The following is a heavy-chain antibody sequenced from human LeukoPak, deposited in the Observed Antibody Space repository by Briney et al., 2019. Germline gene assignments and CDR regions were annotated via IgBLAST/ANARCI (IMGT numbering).Heavy chain of an antibody. CDR3: ARVGYCSGGSCLDY. D-gene: IGHD2-15*01. Sequence: SETLSLTCTVSGGSISSYYWSWIRQPPGKGLEWIGYIYYSGNTNYNPSLKSRVTISVDTSKNQFSLKLSSVTAADTAVYYCARVGYCSGGSCLDYWGQGTLVTVSS. J-gene: IGHJ4*02. V-gene: IGHV4-59*01. CDR1: GGSISSYY. CDR2: IYYSGNT.